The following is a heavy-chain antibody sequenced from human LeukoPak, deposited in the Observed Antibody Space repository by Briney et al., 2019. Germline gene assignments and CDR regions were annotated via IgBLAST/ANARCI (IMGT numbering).Heavy chain of an antibody. Sequence: PSETLSLTCTVSDDSISDYYRGCFRHPPPGGLQWIVYYNNSGTSNYNPSLKSRVTISADTSKNQFSLKLSSVTAADTAVYYCARDRQQLNAYYGMDVWGQGTTVTVSS. V-gene: IGHV4-59*12. CDR3: ARDRQQLNAYYGMDV. CDR2: YNNSGTS. CDR1: DDSISDYY. J-gene: IGHJ6*02. D-gene: IGHD6-13*01.